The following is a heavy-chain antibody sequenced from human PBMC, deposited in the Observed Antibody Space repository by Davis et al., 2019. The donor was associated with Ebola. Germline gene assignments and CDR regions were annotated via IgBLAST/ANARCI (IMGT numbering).Heavy chain of an antibody. CDR1: GFTVSSNY. V-gene: IGHV3-53*05. D-gene: IGHD1-26*01. CDR2: IYSGGST. CDR3: AKDIVGATNGEFDY. Sequence: GGSLRLSCAASGFTVSSNYMSWVRQAPGKGLEWVSVIYSGGSTYYADSVKGRFTISRDNAKNSLYLQMNSLRAEDTALYYCAKDIVGATNGEFDYWGQGTLVTVSS. J-gene: IGHJ4*02.